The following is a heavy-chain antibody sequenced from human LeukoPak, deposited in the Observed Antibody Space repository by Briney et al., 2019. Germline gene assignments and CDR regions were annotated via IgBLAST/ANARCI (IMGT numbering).Heavy chain of an antibody. V-gene: IGHV3-21*01. CDR3: AREGPVDCSSTSCYADF. J-gene: IGHJ4*02. CDR1: RYTSSSSI. Sequence: GGSLRLSCAASRYTSSSSIMSWVRQAPGKGLEWVSSIGTSSSTHIYCADSVKGPFNVTRDNAKNSLYLQMNRLMGKDTAVYYCAREGPVDCSSTSCYADFWGQGTLVTVSS. D-gene: IGHD2-2*01. CDR2: IGTSSSTHI.